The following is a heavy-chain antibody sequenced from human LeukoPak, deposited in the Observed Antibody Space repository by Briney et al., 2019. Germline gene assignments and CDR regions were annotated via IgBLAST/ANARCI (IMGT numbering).Heavy chain of an antibody. CDR2: ISSSSSYI. J-gene: IGHJ4*02. V-gene: IGHV3-21*01. CDR1: GFTFSSYS. Sequence: GGSLRLSCAASGFTFSSYSMNWVRQAPGKGLEWVSSISSSSSYIYYADSVKGRLTISRDNAKNSLYLQMNSLRAEDTAVYYCAREGRDIVVVPAPLDYWGQGTLVTVSS. CDR3: AREGRDIVVVPAPLDY. D-gene: IGHD2-2*01.